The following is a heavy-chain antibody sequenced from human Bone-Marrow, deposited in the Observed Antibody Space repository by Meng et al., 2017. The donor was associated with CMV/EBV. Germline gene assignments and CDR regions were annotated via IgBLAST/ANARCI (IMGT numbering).Heavy chain of an antibody. D-gene: IGHD2-2*02. CDR1: GGTFSSYA. V-gene: IGHV1-69*05. CDR2: IIPIFGTA. CDR3: ARDRPYCSGTSCYTRNVLEWLFGMDV. Sequence: SVKVSCKASGGTFSSYAISWVRQAPGQGLEWMGGIIPIFGTANYAQKFQGRVTITTDESTSTAYMELSSLRSEDTAVYYCARDRPYCSGTSCYTRNVLEWLFGMDVWGQGTTVTVSS. J-gene: IGHJ6*02.